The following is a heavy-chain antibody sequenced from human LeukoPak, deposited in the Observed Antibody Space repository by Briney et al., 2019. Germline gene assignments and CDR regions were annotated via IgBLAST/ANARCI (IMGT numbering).Heavy chain of an antibody. CDR1: GFTFGDYA. V-gene: IGHV3-49*04. CDR3: TSYDFWSGLYYYYMDV. J-gene: IGHJ6*03. Sequence: PGGSLRLSCTASGFTFGDYAMSWVRQAPGKGLEWVGFIRSKAYGGTTEYAASVKGRFTISRDDSKSIAYLQMNSLKTEDTAVYYCTSYDFWSGLYYYYMDVWGKGTTVTVPS. CDR2: IRSKAYGGTT. D-gene: IGHD3-3*01.